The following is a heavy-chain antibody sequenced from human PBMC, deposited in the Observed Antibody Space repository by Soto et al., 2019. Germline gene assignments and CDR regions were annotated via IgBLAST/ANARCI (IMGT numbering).Heavy chain of an antibody. CDR3: AREGGGYYTGYYYYGMGV. Sequence: QVQLVQSGAEVKKPGSSVKVSCKASGGTFSSYAISWVRQAPGQGLEWMGGIIPIFGTANYAQKFQGRVTLTADGSTSTAYMELSSLGSEDTAVYYWAREGGGYYTGYYYYGMGVWGQGTTVTVSS. V-gene: IGHV1-69*12. D-gene: IGHD3-3*01. CDR1: GGTFSSYA. J-gene: IGHJ6*02. CDR2: IIPIFGTA.